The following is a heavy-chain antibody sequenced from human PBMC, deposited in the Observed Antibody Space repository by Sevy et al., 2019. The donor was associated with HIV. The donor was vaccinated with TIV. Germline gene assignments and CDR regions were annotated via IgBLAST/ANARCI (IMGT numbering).Heavy chain of an antibody. D-gene: IGHD3-10*01. J-gene: IGHJ3*02. CDR1: GFTFRSYG. Sequence: VGSLRLSCAASGFTFRSYGMHWVRQAPGKGLEWVAFTRYDGTTKYYADSVKGRFTISRDNSKNTVYLQMNSLRVEDTAVYYCAKGLGMVQGALLSDDIWGQGTMVTV. V-gene: IGHV3-30*02. CDR2: TRYDGTTK. CDR3: AKGLGMVQGALLSDDI.